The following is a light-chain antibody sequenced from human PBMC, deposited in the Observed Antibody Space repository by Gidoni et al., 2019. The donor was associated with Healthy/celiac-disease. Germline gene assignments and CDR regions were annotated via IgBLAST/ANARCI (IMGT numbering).Light chain of an antibody. CDR3: QTWGTGIHVV. V-gene: IGLV4-69*01. CDR1: SGHSSYA. J-gene: IGLJ2*01. CDR2: LNSDGSH. Sequence: QLVLTQSPSASASLGASVKLTCTLSSGHSSYAIAWHQQQPEKGPRYLMKLNSDGSHSQGYAIPDRFSGSSSGAERYLTISSLQSEDEADYYCQTWGTGIHVVFGGGTKLTVL.